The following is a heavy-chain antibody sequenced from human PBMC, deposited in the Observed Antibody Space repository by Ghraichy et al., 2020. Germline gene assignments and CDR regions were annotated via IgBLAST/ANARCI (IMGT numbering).Heavy chain of an antibody. CDR3: AGVEAGYYDSSGYLDY. Sequence: SETLSLTCAVYGGSFSGYYWSWIRQPPGKGLEWIGEINHSGSTNYNPSLKSRVTISVDTSKNQFSLKLSSVTAADTAVYYCAGVEAGYYDSSGYLDYWGQGTLVTVSS. CDR1: GGSFSGYY. V-gene: IGHV4-34*01. CDR2: INHSGST. J-gene: IGHJ4*02. D-gene: IGHD3-22*01.